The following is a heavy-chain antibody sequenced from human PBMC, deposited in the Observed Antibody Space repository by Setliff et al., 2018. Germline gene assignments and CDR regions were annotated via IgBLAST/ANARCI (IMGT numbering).Heavy chain of an antibody. D-gene: IGHD2-15*01. CDR1: GFAFSGYG. V-gene: IGHV3-21*01. Sequence: PGGSLRLSCATSGFAFSGYGMHWVRQAPGKGLEWVSSIDSSSTWIYYADSVKGRFTISRDNSKNTLYLQMNSLRPDDTAVYHCARSDGGSSGLDYWGQGTLVTVSS. J-gene: IGHJ4*02. CDR2: IDSSSTWI. CDR3: ARSDGGSSGLDY.